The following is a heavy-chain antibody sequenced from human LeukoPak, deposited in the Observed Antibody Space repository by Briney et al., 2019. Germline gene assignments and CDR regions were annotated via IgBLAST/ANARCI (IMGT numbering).Heavy chain of an antibody. CDR3: ARQGDDYGGTWGFDY. V-gene: IGHV4-39*01. CDR1: GGSISSGTYY. D-gene: IGHD4-23*01. J-gene: IGHJ4*02. CDR2: MYYSGNT. Sequence: SETLSLTCTVSGGSISSGTYYWGWIRQPPGKGLEWIGSMYYSGNTYYNPSLKSRITISVDTSKNQFSLKLNSVTAADTAVYYCARQGDDYGGTWGFDYWGQGTLVPVSS.